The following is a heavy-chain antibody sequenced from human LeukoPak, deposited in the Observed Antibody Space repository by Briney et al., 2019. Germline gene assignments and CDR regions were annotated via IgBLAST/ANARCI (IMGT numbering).Heavy chain of an antibody. Sequence: SETLSLTCIVSGGSISSYYWSWIRQSPGKGLEWLGYIYYSGSSNYNPSLKNRVTISVDTSKNQFSLKLSSVTAADTAVYYCAIAPNPYYFDFCGQGTLVTVSS. V-gene: IGHV4-59*08. J-gene: IGHJ4*02. CDR1: GGSISSYY. CDR3: AIAPNPYYFDF. CDR2: IYYSGSS. D-gene: IGHD1-14*01.